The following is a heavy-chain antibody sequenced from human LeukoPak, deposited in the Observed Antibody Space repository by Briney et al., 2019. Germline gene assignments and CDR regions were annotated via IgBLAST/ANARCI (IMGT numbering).Heavy chain of an antibody. J-gene: IGHJ3*01. Sequence: GGSLRLSCAASGFTFSNYAMTWVRQAPGKGLEWVSTITGSGDYTYYADSVKGRFTISRDNSKNTLYLQMNSLRAEDTAVYYCAKGGELPHDAFDVWGQGTMVTVSS. CDR1: GFTFSNYA. V-gene: IGHV3-23*01. D-gene: IGHD1-26*01. CDR3: AKGGELPHDAFDV. CDR2: ITGSGDYT.